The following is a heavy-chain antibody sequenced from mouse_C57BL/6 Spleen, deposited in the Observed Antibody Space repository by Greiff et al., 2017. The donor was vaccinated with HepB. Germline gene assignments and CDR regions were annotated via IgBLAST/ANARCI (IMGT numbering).Heavy chain of an antibody. D-gene: IGHD1-1*01. CDR1: GYTFTSYW. Sequence: VQLQQPGAELVKPGASVKLSCKASGYTFTSYWMQWVKQRPGQGLEWIGEIDPSDSYTNYNQKFKGKATLTLDTSSSTAYMQLSSLTSEDSAVYYCARRGPRLLLPFAYWGQGTLVTVSA. J-gene: IGHJ3*01. CDR2: IDPSDSYT. CDR3: ARRGPRLLLPFAY. V-gene: IGHV1-50*01.